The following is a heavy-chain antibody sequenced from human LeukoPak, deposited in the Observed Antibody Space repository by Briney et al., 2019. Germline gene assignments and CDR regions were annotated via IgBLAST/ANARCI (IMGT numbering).Heavy chain of an antibody. D-gene: IGHD3-10*01. CDR1: GGSFSGYY. CDR3: VRQGYYGSGTYFARRWFDP. Sequence: SETLSLTCAVYGGSFSGYYWTWIRQSPGKGLEWIGDLNPSGGTNYNPSLKSRVTISQDTSKNQFSLRLNSLTAADTAVYYCVRQGYYGSGTYFARRWFDPWGQGTLVTVSS. CDR2: LNPSGGT. J-gene: IGHJ5*02. V-gene: IGHV4-34*01.